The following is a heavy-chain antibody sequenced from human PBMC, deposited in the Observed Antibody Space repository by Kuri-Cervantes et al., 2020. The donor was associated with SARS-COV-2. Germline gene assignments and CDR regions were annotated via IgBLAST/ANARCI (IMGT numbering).Heavy chain of an antibody. V-gene: IGHV4-59*01. Sequence: GSLRLPCTVSGGSISSYYWSWIRQPPGKGLEWSGYIYYSGSTNYNPSLKSRVTISVDTSKNQFSLKLRSVTAAVTAVYYCARGWYYEFWVSPYCMDVWGKGTMVTVSS. D-gene: IGHD3-3*01. CDR1: GGSISSYY. CDR2: IYYSGST. CDR3: ARGWYYEFWVSPYCMDV. J-gene: IGHJ6*03.